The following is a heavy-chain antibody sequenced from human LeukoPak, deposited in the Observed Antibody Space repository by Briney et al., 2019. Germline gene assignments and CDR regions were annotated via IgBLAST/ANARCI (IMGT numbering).Heavy chain of an antibody. D-gene: IGHD3-10*01. CDR3: ARRGRVASYYYYYMDV. Sequence: SETLSLTCTVSGGSISSSSYYWGWIRQPPGKGLEWIGSIYYSGSTNYNPSLKSRVTISVDTSKNQFSLKLSSVTAADTAVYYCARRGRVASYYYYYMDVWGKGTTVTVSS. CDR1: GGSISSSSYY. V-gene: IGHV4-39*07. J-gene: IGHJ6*03. CDR2: IYYSGST.